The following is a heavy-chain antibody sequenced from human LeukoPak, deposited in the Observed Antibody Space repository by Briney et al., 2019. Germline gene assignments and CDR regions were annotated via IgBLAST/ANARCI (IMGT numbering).Heavy chain of an antibody. CDR1: GFTFNNYL. J-gene: IGHJ6*02. D-gene: IGHD3-22*01. CDR3: AREHYDDSGGYSSGLDV. Sequence: GGSLRLSCEASGFTFNNYLIHWVRQAPGKGLERVALISSDGGKKYYADSVKGRFTISRDNSKDTLFLQMNSLKADDTAVYYCAREHYDDSGGYSSGLDVWGQGTTVTVSS. CDR2: ISSDGGKK. V-gene: IGHV3-30*04.